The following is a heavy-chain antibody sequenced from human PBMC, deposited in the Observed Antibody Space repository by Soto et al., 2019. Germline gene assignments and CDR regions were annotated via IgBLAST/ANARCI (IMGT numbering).Heavy chain of an antibody. CDR1: GFTFSSYA. V-gene: IGHV3-30-3*01. CDR3: AREIRMIVVVITTGFDY. J-gene: IGHJ4*02. Sequence: AGSLRLSCAASGFTFSSYAMHWVRQAPGKGLEWVAVISYDGSNKYYADSVKGRFTISRDNSKNTLYLQMNSLRAEDTAVYYCAREIRMIVVVITTGFDYWGQGTLVTVSS. D-gene: IGHD3-22*01. CDR2: ISYDGSNK.